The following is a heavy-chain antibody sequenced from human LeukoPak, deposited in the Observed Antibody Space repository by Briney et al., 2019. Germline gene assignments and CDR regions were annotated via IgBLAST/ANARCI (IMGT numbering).Heavy chain of an antibody. Sequence: ASVKVSCKASGYTFTSYGISWVRQAPGQGLEWMGWISANNGNTSYAQKLQGRVTMTTDTSTSTAYMELSSLRSEDTAVYYCAMSVQSGYDLHNYDYWGQGTLVTVSS. J-gene: IGHJ4*02. CDR3: AMSVQSGYDLHNYDY. CDR1: GYTFTSYG. CDR2: ISANNGNT. D-gene: IGHD5-12*01. V-gene: IGHV1-18*01.